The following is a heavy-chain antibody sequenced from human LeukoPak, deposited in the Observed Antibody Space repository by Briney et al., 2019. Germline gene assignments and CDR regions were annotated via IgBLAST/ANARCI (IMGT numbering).Heavy chain of an antibody. CDR2: INDIGHT. J-gene: IGHJ6*03. V-gene: IGHV4-34*01. D-gene: IGHD3-16*01. CDR1: GESFNGYY. Sequence: SETLSLTCAVSGESFNGYYWTWIRQSPGKGLEWIGEINDIGHTNYNPSLKSRVTISLDTSKKQFSLKLSSVTAADTAVYYCARGEGNDYVWGSYYYYLDVWGKGTTVTVSS. CDR3: ARGEGNDYVWGSYYYYLDV.